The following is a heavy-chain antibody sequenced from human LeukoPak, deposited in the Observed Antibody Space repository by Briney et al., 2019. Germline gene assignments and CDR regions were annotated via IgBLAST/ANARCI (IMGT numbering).Heavy chain of an antibody. D-gene: IGHD4-11*01. CDR2: IYYSGST. CDR1: GGSISSSSYY. CDR3: ARAVTEFDY. V-gene: IGHV4-39*01. Sequence: SETLSLTCTVSGGSISSSSYYWGWIRQPPGKGLEWIGSIYYSGSTYYNPSLKSRVTISVDTSKNQFSLKLSSVTAADTAVYYCARAVTEFDYWGQGTLVTVSS. J-gene: IGHJ4*02.